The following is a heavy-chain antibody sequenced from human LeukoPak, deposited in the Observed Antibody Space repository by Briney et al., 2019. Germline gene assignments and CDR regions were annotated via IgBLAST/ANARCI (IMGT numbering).Heavy chain of an antibody. Sequence: GESLKISCKGSGYSFTSYWIAWVRQMPGKGLEWMGIIYPGDSDTRYGPSFEGQVTISADKSISAAYLQWSSLKASDTAMYYCARGTRITIFGVVTRMENWFDPWGQGTLVTVSS. CDR2: IYPGDSDT. D-gene: IGHD3-3*01. CDR3: ARGTRITIFGVVTRMENWFDP. CDR1: GYSFTSYW. J-gene: IGHJ5*02. V-gene: IGHV5-51*01.